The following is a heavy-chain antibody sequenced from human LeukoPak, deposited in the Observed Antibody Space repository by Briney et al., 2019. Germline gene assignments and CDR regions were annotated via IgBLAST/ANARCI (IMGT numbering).Heavy chain of an antibody. D-gene: IGHD1-1*01. CDR3: AKAMNGGPTPFDY. Sequence: GGSLRLSCAASGFTFSSHAMSWVRQAPGKGLEWVSLISGSGGSTYYADPVKGRFTISRDNSKNTLYLEMNSLRAENTAVYYCAKAMNGGPTPFDYWGQGTLVTVSS. V-gene: IGHV3-23*01. CDR2: ISGSGGST. J-gene: IGHJ4*02. CDR1: GFTFSSHA.